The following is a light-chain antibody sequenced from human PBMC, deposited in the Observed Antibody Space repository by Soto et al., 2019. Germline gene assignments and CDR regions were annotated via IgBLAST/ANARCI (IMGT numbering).Light chain of an antibody. Sequence: QYVLTQPPSVSGAPRQRVTISCAGSSSNIGAGYDVHWYHQLPGTAPKLIIYVNSNRLSGVPDRFSGSRSGTSASLTITGLQAEDESDYYCQSYDSSLSGYVFGTGTKLTVL. CDR2: VNS. CDR3: QSYDSSLSGYV. CDR1: SSNIGAGYD. J-gene: IGLJ1*01. V-gene: IGLV1-40*01.